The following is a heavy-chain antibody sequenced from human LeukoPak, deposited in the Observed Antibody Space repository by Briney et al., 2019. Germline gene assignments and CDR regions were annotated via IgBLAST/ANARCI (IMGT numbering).Heavy chain of an antibody. CDR2: IYYSGST. J-gene: IGHJ2*01. CDR1: GGSISSSSYY. Sequence: SETLSLTCTVSGGSISSSSYYWGWIRQPPGKGLEWIGSIYYSGSTYYNPSLKSRVTISVDTSKNQFSLKLSSVTAADTAVYYCARGPTVTTKKGYFDLWGRGALVTVSS. V-gene: IGHV4-39*01. CDR3: ARGPTVTTKKGYFDL. D-gene: IGHD4-17*01.